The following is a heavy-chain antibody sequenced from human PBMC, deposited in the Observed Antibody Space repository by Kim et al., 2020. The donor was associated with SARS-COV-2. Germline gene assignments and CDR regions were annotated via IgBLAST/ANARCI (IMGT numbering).Heavy chain of an antibody. Sequence: SVKVSCKASGGTFSSYAISWVRQAPGQGLEWMGGIIPIFGTANYAQKFQGRVTITADESTSTAYMELSSLRSEDTAVYYCAREGGGYPSVLFDYWGQGTLVTVSS. CDR1: GGTFSSYA. J-gene: IGHJ4*02. D-gene: IGHD6-25*01. CDR3: AREGGGYPSVLFDY. V-gene: IGHV1-69*13. CDR2: IIPIFGTA.